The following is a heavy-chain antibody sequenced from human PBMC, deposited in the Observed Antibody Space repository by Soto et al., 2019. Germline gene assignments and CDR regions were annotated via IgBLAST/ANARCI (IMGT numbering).Heavy chain of an antibody. CDR3: AKNGCSYPACYPYYYYVDV. CDR2: LTVTGDSA. J-gene: IGHJ6*03. D-gene: IGHD2-15*01. CDR1: GFRLSDSA. V-gene: IGHV3-23*01. Sequence: EVQLLESGGGLVQPGGSLRLSCAASGFRLSDSAVSWVRQAPGKGLEWVSSLTVTGDSAFYSDSVKGRFTISRDISKSTLYLPMNSMRAADTAVYYCAKNGCSYPACYPYYYYVDVWGRVTTVTVSS.